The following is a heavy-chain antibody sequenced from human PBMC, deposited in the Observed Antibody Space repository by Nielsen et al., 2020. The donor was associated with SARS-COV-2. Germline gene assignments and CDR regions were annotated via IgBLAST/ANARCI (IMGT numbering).Heavy chain of an antibody. CDR1: GYIFTSYA. Sequence: ASVKVSCKASGYIFTSYAMNWVRQAPGQGLEWMGWINTNTGNPTYAQGFTGRFVFSLDTSVSTAYLQISSLKAEDTAVYYCAREGDYDFWSGSHHYMDVWGKGTTVTVSS. V-gene: IGHV7-4-1*02. CDR3: AREGDYDFWSGSHHYMDV. CDR2: INTNTGNP. J-gene: IGHJ6*03. D-gene: IGHD3-3*01.